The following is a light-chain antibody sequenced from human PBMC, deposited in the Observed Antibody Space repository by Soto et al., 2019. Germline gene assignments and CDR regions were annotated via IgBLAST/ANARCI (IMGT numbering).Light chain of an antibody. CDR3: AAWSDGLSGYV. V-gene: IGLV1-47*01. CDR1: TSNIGGNY. CDR2: ENY. J-gene: IGLJ1*01. Sequence: QSVLTQPPSASGTPGQTVSISCSGSTSNIGGNYVSWFQQLPGTAPKLLIYENYQRPSGVPDRFSASKSGTSASLAIIGLRSEDEADYYCAAWSDGLSGYVFGTGTKLTVL.